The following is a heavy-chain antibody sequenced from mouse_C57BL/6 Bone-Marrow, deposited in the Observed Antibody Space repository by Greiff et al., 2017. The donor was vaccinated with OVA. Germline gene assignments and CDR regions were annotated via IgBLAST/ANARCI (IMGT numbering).Heavy chain of an antibody. J-gene: IGHJ2*01. D-gene: IGHD4-1*02. CDR3: ARSNWVVDY. CDR2: ISSGSSTI. Sequence: EVQLQESGGGLVKPGGSLKLSCAASGFTFSDYGMHWVRQAPEKGLEWVAYISSGSSTIYYADTLKGRFTISRDNAKNTLFLQMTSLRSEDTAMYYCARSNWVVDYWGQGTTLTVSS. V-gene: IGHV5-17*01. CDR1: GFTFSDYG.